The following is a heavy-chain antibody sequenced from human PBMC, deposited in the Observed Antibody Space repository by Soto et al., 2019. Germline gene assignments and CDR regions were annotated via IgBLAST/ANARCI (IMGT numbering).Heavy chain of an antibody. Sequence: GESLKISCKGSGYSFTSYWIGWVRQMPGKGLEWMGIIYPGDSDTRYCPSFQGQVTISADKSISTAYLQWSSLKASDTAMYYCARQGHYYYDSSGYYPGAAFDIWGQGTMVTVS. CDR1: GYSFTSYW. CDR2: IYPGDSDT. J-gene: IGHJ3*02. CDR3: ARQGHYYYDSSGYYPGAAFDI. D-gene: IGHD3-22*01. V-gene: IGHV5-51*01.